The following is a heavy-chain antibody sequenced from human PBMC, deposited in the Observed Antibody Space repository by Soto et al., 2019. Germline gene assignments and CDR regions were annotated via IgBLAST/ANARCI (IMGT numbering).Heavy chain of an antibody. D-gene: IGHD2-21*01. CDR3: ARVLPGGGCPHDYFDY. Sequence: PGESLKISCADSGFTFSSYWMSWVRQAPGKGLEWVADIKQDGSEKYYVDSVKGRFTISRDNAKNSLYLQMNSLRADDTAVYYCARVLPGGGCPHDYFDYWGQGTLVTVSS. J-gene: IGHJ4*02. CDR2: IKQDGSEK. V-gene: IGHV3-7*01. CDR1: GFTFSSYW.